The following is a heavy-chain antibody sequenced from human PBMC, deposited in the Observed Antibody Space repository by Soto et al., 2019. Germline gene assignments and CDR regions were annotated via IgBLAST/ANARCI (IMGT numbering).Heavy chain of an antibody. V-gene: IGHV1-69*13. CDR3: ARDFPHYDILTGYYKPYYYGMDV. D-gene: IGHD3-9*01. CDR1: GGTFSSYA. Sequence: AASVKVSCKASGGTFSSYAISWVRQAPGQGLEWMGGIIPIFGTANYAQKFQGRVTITADESTSTAYMELSSLRSEDTAVYYCARDFPHYDILTGYYKPYYYGMDVWGQGTTVTVSS. CDR2: IIPIFGTA. J-gene: IGHJ6*02.